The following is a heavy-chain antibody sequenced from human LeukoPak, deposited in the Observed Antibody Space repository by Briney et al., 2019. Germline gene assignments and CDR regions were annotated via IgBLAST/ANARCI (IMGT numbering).Heavy chain of an antibody. V-gene: IGHV3-15*01. CDR3: TTDLVVLMVYAIVDWFDP. D-gene: IGHD2-8*01. CDR2: IKSKTDGGTT. CDR1: GFTLSNAW. Sequence: GGSLRLSCAASGFTLSNAWMSWVRQAPGKGLEWVGRIKSKTDGGTTDYAAPVKGRFTISRDDSKNTLYLQMNSLKTEDTAVHYCTTDLVVLMVYAIVDWFDPWGQGTLVTVSS. J-gene: IGHJ5*02.